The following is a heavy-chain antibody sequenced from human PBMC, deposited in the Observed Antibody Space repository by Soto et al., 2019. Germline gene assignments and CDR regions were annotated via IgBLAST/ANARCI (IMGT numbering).Heavy chain of an antibody. CDR3: ARAGGRRYNRADDY. J-gene: IGHJ4*02. CDR1: GGSFSGYY. Sequence: QVQLQQWGAGLLKPSETLSLTCAVYGGSFSGYYWSWIRQPPGKGLEWIGEINHSGSTNYNPSFKSRVTISVDTSKNQFSLKLSSVTAADTAVYYCARAGGRRYNRADDYWGQGTLVTVSS. D-gene: IGHD1-1*01. CDR2: INHSGST. V-gene: IGHV4-34*01.